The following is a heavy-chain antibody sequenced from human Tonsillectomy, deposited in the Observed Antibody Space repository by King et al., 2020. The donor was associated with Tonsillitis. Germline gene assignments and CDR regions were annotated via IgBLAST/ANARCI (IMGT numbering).Heavy chain of an antibody. CDR1: GYSFTSYW. Sequence: QLVQSGAEVKKPGESLKISCKGSGYSFTSYWIGWVRQMPGKGLEWMGIIYPGDSDTRYSPSFQDQVTISADKSISTAYLQWSSLKASDTAMYYCARPRHCGGDCYSHYYFDYWGQGTLVTVSS. CDR2: IYPGDSDT. V-gene: IGHV5-51*01. CDR3: ARPRHCGGDCYSHYYFDY. D-gene: IGHD2-21*02. J-gene: IGHJ4*02.